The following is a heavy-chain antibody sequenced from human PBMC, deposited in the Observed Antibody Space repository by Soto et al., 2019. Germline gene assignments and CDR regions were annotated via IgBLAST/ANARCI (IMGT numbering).Heavy chain of an antibody. CDR2: MSYDGTNT. J-gene: IGHJ4*01. CDR1: GFMFSAYA. V-gene: IGHV3-30-3*01. D-gene: IGHD6-19*01. Sequence: QVQLVESGGGVVQPGASLRLSCTASGFMFSAYAMLWVRQAPGKGLEWVAAMSYDGTNTYYADSLKGRFTISRDNSKNTLFLQMSSLTADDSAVYYCARDPSPYTSGRYGIDFWGLGTLVTVSS. CDR3: ARDPSPYTSGRYGIDF.